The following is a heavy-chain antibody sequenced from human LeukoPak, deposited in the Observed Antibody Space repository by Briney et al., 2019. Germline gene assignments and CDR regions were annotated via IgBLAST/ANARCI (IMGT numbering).Heavy chain of an antibody. D-gene: IGHD2-2*01. CDR2: IKQDGSEK. CDR3: ARDGYLYCSSTSCHFDY. CDR1: GFTFSSYW. Sequence: GGSLRLSCAASGFTFSSYWMSWVRQAPGKGLEWVANIKQDGSEKYYVDSVKGRFTISRDNAKNSLYLQMNSLRAEDTAVYYCARDGYLYCSSTSCHFDYWGQGTLVTVSS. V-gene: IGHV3-7*01. J-gene: IGHJ4*02.